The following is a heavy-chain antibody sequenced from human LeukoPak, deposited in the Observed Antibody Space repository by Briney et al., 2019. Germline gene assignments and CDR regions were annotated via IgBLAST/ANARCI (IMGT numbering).Heavy chain of an antibody. V-gene: IGHV4-39*01. D-gene: IGHD3-10*01. J-gene: IGHJ6*02. Sequence: SETLSLTCTVSGGAISSSSYYWGWIRQPPGKGLGWIGSIYYSGSTYYNPSLKSRATISVDTSKNQFSLKLGSVTAADTAVYYCARRVQDYYYYYGMDVWGQGTTVTVSS. CDR2: IYYSGST. CDR1: GGAISSSSYY. CDR3: ARRVQDYYYYYGMDV.